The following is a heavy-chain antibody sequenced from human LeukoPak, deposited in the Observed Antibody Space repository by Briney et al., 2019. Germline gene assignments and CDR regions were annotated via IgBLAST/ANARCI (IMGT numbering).Heavy chain of an antibody. CDR3: ARDVITMVRGVDVSWFDP. CDR1: GGSISSYY. CDR2: IYTSGST. J-gene: IGHJ5*02. Sequence: PSETLSLTCTVSGGSISSYYWSWIRQPAGKGLEWIGRIYTSGSTNYNPSLKSRVTMSVDTSKNQFSLKLSSVTAADTAVYYCARDVITMVRGVDVSWFDPWGQGTLVTVSS. V-gene: IGHV4-4*07. D-gene: IGHD3-10*01.